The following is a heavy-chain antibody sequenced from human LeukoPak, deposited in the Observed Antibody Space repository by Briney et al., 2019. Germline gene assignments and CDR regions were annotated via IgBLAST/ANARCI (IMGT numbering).Heavy chain of an antibody. D-gene: IGHD2-2*02. CDR2: INHSGST. V-gene: IGHV4-34*01. J-gene: IGHJ6*03. Sequence: PSETLSLTCAVYGGSISGYYWSWIRQPPGKGLEWIGEINHSGSTNYNPSLKSRVTISVDTSKNQLSLKLSSVTAADTAVYYCARGGVHCSSTSCYIAYYYYYYMDVWGKETTVTVSS. CDR3: ARGGVHCSSTSCYIAYYYYYYMDV. CDR1: GGSISGYY.